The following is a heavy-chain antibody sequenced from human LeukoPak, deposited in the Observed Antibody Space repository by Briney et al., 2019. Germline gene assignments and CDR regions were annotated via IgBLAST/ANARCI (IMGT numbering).Heavy chain of an antibody. CDR2: IIPIFGTA. J-gene: IGHJ4*02. V-gene: IGHV1-69*06. CDR3: AGGRPRGYCSGGSCYHNFDY. D-gene: IGHD2-15*01. Sequence: ASVKVSCKASGGTFSSYAISWVRQAPGQGLEWMGGIIPIFGTANYAQKFQGRVTIIADKSTSTAYMEVSSLRSEDTAVYYCAGGRPRGYCSGGSCYHNFDYWGQGTLVTVSS. CDR1: GGTFSSYA.